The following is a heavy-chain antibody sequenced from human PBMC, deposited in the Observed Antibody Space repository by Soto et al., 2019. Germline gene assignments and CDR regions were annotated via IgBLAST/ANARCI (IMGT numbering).Heavy chain of an antibody. CDR1: GFTFSSYA. D-gene: IGHD2-8*01. J-gene: IGHJ6*02. Sequence: QVQLVESGGGVVQPGRSLRLSCAASGFTFSSYATHRVRQAPGKGLEWVAVISYDGSNKYYADSVKGRFTISRDNSKNTLYLQMNSLRADDTAVYYCARDRNGVRDVWGQGTTVTVSS. V-gene: IGHV3-30-3*01. CDR2: ISYDGSNK. CDR3: ARDRNGVRDV.